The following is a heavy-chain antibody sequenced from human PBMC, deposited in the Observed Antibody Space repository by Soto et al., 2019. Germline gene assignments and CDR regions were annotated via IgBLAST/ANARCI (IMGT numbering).Heavy chain of an antibody. Sequence: PGGSLRLSCAASGFTFSSYGIHWVRQAPGKGLEWVAVISYDGSKKNYLDSVKGRFTISRDNSKNTMYLEMNSLRAGDTAIYYCAKDTYYHDTSGYYVFDYWGQGTLVTVSS. CDR2: ISYDGSKK. J-gene: IGHJ4*02. V-gene: IGHV3-30*18. D-gene: IGHD3-22*01. CDR1: GFTFSSYG. CDR3: AKDTYYHDTSGYYVFDY.